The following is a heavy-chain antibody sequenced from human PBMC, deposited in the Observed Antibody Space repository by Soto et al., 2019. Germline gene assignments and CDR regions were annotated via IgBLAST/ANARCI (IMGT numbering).Heavy chain of an antibody. D-gene: IGHD4-17*01. CDR2: INHSGST. Sequence: PSETLSLTCAVYGGSFSGYYWSWIRQPPGKGLEWIGEINHSGSTNYNPSLKSRVTISVDTSKNQFSLKLSSVTAADTAVYYCASLPGGDYYYYGMDVWGQGTTVTVSS. V-gene: IGHV4-34*01. J-gene: IGHJ6*02. CDR3: ASLPGGDYYYYGMDV. CDR1: GGSFSGYY.